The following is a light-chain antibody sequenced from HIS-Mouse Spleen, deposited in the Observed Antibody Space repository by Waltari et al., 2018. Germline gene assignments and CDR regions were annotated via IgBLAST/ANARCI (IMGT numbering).Light chain of an antibody. CDR3: YSTDSSGNHRV. J-gene: IGLJ2*01. CDR2: EDS. V-gene: IGLV3-10*01. Sequence: SYELTQPPSVSVSPGQTARITCSGDALPKKYAYLYQRKSGQAPGLGSDEDSKRPSGIPGRFSGSSSGTMATLTISGAQVEDEADYYCYSTDSSGNHRVFGGGTKLTVL. CDR1: ALPKKY.